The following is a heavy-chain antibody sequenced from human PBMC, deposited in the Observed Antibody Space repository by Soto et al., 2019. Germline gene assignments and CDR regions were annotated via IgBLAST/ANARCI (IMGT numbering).Heavy chain of an antibody. D-gene: IGHD5-18*01. CDR3: SRDTQLGYRYYADY. CDR1: GFTYTSYW. V-gene: IGHV3-7*01. J-gene: IGHJ4*02. Sequence: GGSLRLSCAASGFTYTSYWMTWVRQTPGLGLEWVASINQDGGEKYYVDSVKGRFTISRDNAKNSLYLHMTSLRAEDTAVYYCSRDTQLGYRYYADYWGQGALVTVSS. CDR2: INQDGGEK.